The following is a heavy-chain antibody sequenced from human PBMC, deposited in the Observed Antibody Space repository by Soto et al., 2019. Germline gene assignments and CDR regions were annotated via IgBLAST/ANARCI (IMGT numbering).Heavy chain of an antibody. CDR3: GKEISPQRVPISSSPGGDS. CDR2: VSYDESHV. CDR1: GFTLSTFG. Sequence: GGSLRLSCAASGFTLSTFGIHWFRQAPGKGLEWVALVSYDESHVYYADSVKGRFAISRDISKNTVYLQMDSLRSEDTAIYYCGKEISPQRVPISSSPGGDSGGQGPLVTVSS. J-gene: IGHJ5*01. D-gene: IGHD6-6*01. V-gene: IGHV3-30*18.